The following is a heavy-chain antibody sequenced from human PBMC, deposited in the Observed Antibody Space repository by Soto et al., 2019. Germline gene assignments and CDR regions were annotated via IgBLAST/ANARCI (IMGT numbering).Heavy chain of an antibody. CDR1: GFTFGTTD. D-gene: IGHD3-10*01. CDR3: VKNSGWFNT. J-gene: IGHJ5*02. V-gene: IGHV3-23*01. CDR2: IDGSGGIT. Sequence: ASGFTFGTTDMSWVRQAPGEGLEWVSTIDGSGGITYYADSVKGRFTISRDNSRNTVYLQMNSLRGDDTALYYCVKNSGWFNTWGQGALVTVSS.